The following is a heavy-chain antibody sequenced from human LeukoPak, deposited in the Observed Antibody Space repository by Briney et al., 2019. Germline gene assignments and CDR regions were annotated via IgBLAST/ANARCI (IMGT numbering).Heavy chain of an antibody. Sequence: SETPSLTCTVSGGSISSYYWSWIRQPPGKGLEWIGYIYYSGSTNYNPSLKSRVTISVDTSKNQFSLKLSSVTAADTAVYYCASAGYCSGGSCSTLDFDYWGQGTLVTVSS. CDR1: GGSISSYY. CDR3: ASAGYCSGGSCSTLDFDY. CDR2: IYYSGST. V-gene: IGHV4-59*08. D-gene: IGHD2-15*01. J-gene: IGHJ4*02.